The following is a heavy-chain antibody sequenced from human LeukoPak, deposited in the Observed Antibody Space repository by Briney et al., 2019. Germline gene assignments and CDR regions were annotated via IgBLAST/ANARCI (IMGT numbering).Heavy chain of an antibody. CDR1: GFTFSNAW. CDR2: IKSKTVGGTT. CDR3: TTDSRDGYNYGRHFDY. V-gene: IGHV3-15*01. Sequence: GGSLRLSCAASGFTFSNAWMSWVRQASGKGLEWVGRIKSKTVGGTTDYAAPVKGRFTISGDDSKNTLYLQMNSLKTEDTAVYYCTTDSRDGYNYGRHFDYWGQGTLVTVSS. D-gene: IGHD5-24*01. J-gene: IGHJ4*02.